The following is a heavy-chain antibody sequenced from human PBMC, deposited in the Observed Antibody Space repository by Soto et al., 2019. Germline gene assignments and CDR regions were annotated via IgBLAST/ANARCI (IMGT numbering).Heavy chain of an antibody. CDR3: ANNGDYYYYGMDV. V-gene: IGHV1-46*01. CDR2: INPSGGST. CDR1: GYTFTSYY. Sequence: ASVKVSCKASGYTFTSYYIQWVRQAPGQGLEWMGIINPSGGSTNYAQKFQGRVTMTRDTSTSTVYMELSSLRSEDTAVYYCANNGDYYYYGMDVWGQGTTVTVSS. J-gene: IGHJ6*02. D-gene: IGHD4-17*01.